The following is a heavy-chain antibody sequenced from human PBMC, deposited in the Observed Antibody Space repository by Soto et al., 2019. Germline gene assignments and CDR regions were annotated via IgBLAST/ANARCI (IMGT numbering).Heavy chain of an antibody. J-gene: IGHJ4*02. CDR2: ISTYNDNT. D-gene: IGHD3-22*01. Sequence: QVQLVQSGAEVKKPGASVKVSCKASGYTFSSYGITWVRQAPGQGLEWMGWISTYNDNTKYAQKVQGRVTMTTDASTSTAYMELTSLRSDDTAXXXXARDPFHYDSSGYYSVYWGQGTL. CDR1: GYTFSSYG. CDR3: ARDPFHYDSSGYYSVY. V-gene: IGHV1-18*01.